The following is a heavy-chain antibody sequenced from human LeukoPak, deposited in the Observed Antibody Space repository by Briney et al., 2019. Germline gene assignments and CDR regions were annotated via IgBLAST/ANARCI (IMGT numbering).Heavy chain of an antibody. CDR3: AKGSTFYYYDSSGFFGDAFDI. CDR1: GFTVSGSY. J-gene: IGHJ3*02. CDR2: IYSGGTT. V-gene: IGHV3-66*01. Sequence: GGSLRLSCAASGFTVSGSYMSWVRQAPGKGLEWVSIIYSGGTTYYTDSVKGRFSISRDNSNNTLYLQMNSLRAEDTAVYYCAKGSTFYYYDSSGFFGDAFDIWGQGTMVTVSS. D-gene: IGHD3-22*01.